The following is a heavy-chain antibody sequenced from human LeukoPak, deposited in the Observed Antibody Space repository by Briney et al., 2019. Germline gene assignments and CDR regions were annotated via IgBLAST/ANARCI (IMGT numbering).Heavy chain of an antibody. J-gene: IGHJ4*02. CDR3: ARRAGAYSHPYDY. Sequence: LSLTCTVSGNSISSGDNYWSWVRQAPGKGLEWVSFIYSDNTHYSDSVKGRFTISRDNSKNTLYLQMNSLRAEDTAVYYCARRAGAYSHPYDYWGQGTLVTVSS. D-gene: IGHD4/OR15-4a*01. CDR2: IYSDNT. CDR1: GNSISSGDNY. V-gene: IGHV3-53*01.